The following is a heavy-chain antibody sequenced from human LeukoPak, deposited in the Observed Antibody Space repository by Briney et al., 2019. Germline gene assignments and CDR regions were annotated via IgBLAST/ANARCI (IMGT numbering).Heavy chain of an antibody. CDR3: ARDYSIAVAADAAIDAFDI. D-gene: IGHD6-19*01. CDR1: GGTFTIYG. Sequence: EASVTVSFKASGGTFTIYGNSWVRQGQGQGKEWMGGIIPIVGRANYAQKLQGRGTITADKSPSTAYMELSSLRSEDTAVYYCARDYSIAVAADAAIDAFDIWGQGTMVTVSS. V-gene: IGHV1-69*10. CDR2: IIPIVGRA. J-gene: IGHJ3*02.